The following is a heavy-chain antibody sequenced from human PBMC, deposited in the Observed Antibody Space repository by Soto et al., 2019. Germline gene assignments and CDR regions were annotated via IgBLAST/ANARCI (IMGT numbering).Heavy chain of an antibody. V-gene: IGHV1-3*01. D-gene: IGHD6-19*01. CDR3: ATDLGGWTDY. CDR2: INAGNGNT. CDR1: GYTFTSYA. Sequence: QVQLVQSGAEVKKPGASVKVSCKASGYTFTSYAMHWVRQAPGQRLEWMGWINAGNGNTKYSQKFQGRVTITTDTSASTGDMELSRLRSDDRAVYYCATDLGGWTDYWGQGTLVTVSS. J-gene: IGHJ4*02.